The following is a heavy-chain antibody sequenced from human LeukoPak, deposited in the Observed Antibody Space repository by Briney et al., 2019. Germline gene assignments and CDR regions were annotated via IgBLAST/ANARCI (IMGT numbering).Heavy chain of an antibody. V-gene: IGHV4-39*01. CDR3: VGETTVTTIP. J-gene: IGHJ5*02. CDR1: GGSISSRNYY. D-gene: IGHD4-17*01. CDR2: IYYSGST. Sequence: PSETLSLTCTVSGGSISSRNYYWVWIRQPPGKGLEWIGSIYYSGSTYYNPSLKSRVTISIDTSKNQFSLKLSSVTAADTAVYYCVGETTVTTIPWGQGTLVTVSS.